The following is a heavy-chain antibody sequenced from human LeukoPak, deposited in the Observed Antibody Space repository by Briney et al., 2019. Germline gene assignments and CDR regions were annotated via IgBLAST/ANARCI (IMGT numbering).Heavy chain of an antibody. CDR1: GFTFTTYW. J-gene: IGHJ4*02. CDR2: IKEDGSEI. D-gene: IGHD1-26*01. CDR3: ARALGRGSDDY. V-gene: IGHV3-7*03. Sequence: PGGSLRLSCAASGFTFTTYWMSWVRQAPEKGLEWVANIKEDGSEIHYVDSVKGRFTISRDNSKNTLYLQMNSLRAEDTAVYYCARALGRGSDDYWGQGTLVTVSS.